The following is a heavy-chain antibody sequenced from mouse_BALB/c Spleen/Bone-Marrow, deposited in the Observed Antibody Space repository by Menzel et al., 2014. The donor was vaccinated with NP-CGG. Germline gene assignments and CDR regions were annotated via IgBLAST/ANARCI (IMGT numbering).Heavy chain of an antibody. CDR2: IDPANGNT. V-gene: IGHV14-3*02. CDR1: GFNIKDTY. D-gene: IGHD2-14*01. Sequence: EVKLVESGAELVKPGASVKLSCTASGFNIKDTYMHWVKQRPEQGLEWIGRIDPANGNTKYDPKFQGKATITADTSSNTAHLQLSSLTSEDTAVYYCASCRYGWYFDVWGAGTTVTASS. CDR3: ASCRYGWYFDV. J-gene: IGHJ1*01.